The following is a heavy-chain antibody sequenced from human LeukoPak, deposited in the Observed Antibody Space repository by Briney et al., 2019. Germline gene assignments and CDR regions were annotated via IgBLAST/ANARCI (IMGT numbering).Heavy chain of an antibody. CDR3: AKEPAIVHWPFDY. Sequence: PGGSLRLSCAASGFTLSTYAMSWVRQAPGKGPEWVSGISGSGGRTYYADSVKGRFTISRDNSKNTLYLQMNSLRAEDTAVYYCAKEPAIVHWPFDYWGQGTLVTVSS. CDR1: GFTLSTYA. V-gene: IGHV3-23*01. D-gene: IGHD3-22*01. J-gene: IGHJ4*02. CDR2: ISGSGGRT.